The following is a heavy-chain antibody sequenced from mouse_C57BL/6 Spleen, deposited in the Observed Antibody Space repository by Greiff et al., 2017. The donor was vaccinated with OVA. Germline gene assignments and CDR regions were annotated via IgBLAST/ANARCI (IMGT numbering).Heavy chain of an antibody. J-gene: IGHJ2*01. V-gene: IGHV1-69*01. CDR2: IDPSDSYT. Sequence: VQLQQPGAELVMPGASVKLSCKASGYTFTSYWMHWVKQRPGQGLEWIGEIDPSDSYTNYNQKFKGKSTLTVDKSSSTAYMQLSSLTSEDSAVYYFARLYDHAFDYWGQGTTLTVSS. CDR1: GYTFTSYW. CDR3: ARLYDHAFDY. D-gene: IGHD2-4*01.